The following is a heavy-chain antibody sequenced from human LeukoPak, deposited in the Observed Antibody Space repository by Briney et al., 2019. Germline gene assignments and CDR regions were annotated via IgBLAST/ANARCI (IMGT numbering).Heavy chain of an antibody. Sequence: SETLSLTCTVSGGSISSSSYYWGWIRQPPGKGLEWIGSIYYSGSTYYNPSLKSRVTISVDTSKNQFSLKLSSVTAADTAVYYCARELRWSSNWFDPWGQGTLVTVSS. D-gene: IGHD4-23*01. CDR2: IYYSGST. V-gene: IGHV4-39*07. CDR1: GGSISSSSYY. J-gene: IGHJ5*02. CDR3: ARELRWSSNWFDP.